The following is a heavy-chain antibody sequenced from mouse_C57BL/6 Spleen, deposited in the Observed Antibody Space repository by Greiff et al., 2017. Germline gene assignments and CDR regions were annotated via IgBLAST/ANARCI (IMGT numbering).Heavy chain of an antibody. D-gene: IGHD1-1*01. CDR2: INPNYGTT. CDR3: ARKSYYGSSPYAMDY. CDR1: GYSFTDYN. J-gene: IGHJ4*01. Sequence: QLQESGPELVKPGASVKISCKASGYSFTDYNMNWVKQSNGKSLEWIGVINPNYGTTSYNQKFKGKATLTVDQSSSTAYMQLNSLTSEDSAVYYCARKSYYGSSPYAMDYWGQGTSVTVSS. V-gene: IGHV1-39*01.